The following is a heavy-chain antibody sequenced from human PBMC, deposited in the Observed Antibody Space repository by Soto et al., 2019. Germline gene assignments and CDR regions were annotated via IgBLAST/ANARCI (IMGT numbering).Heavy chain of an antibody. J-gene: IGHJ4*02. V-gene: IGHV1-3*05. CDR2: INAGNGNT. CDR1: GYSFTSYA. Sequence: QVQLVQSGAEEKKPGASVKVSCKASGYSFTSYAMHWVRQAPGQRLEWMGWINAGNGNTKYSQKFQGRVTITRDTSASTAYMELSSLRSEDTAVYYCARAVAVPADFDYWGQGTLVTVSS. D-gene: IGHD6-19*01. CDR3: ARAVAVPADFDY.